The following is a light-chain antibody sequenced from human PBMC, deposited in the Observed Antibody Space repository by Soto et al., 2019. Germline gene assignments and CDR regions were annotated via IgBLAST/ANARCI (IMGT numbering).Light chain of an antibody. CDR2: GAS. J-gene: IGKJ4*01. CDR3: QQLTSYPLT. CDR1: QGISRS. V-gene: IGKV1-9*01. Sequence: DIQLTQSPSFLSASVGDTVTITCRASQGISRSLAWYQHKPGKAPKLLIYGASTLQSDVPSRFSGSGSGTEFTLTINSLQPEDFASYYCQQLTSYPLTFGGGAKVEIK.